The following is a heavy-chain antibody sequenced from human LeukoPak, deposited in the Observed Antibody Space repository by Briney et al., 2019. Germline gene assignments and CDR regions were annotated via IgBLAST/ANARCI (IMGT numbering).Heavy chain of an antibody. D-gene: IGHD3-10*01. V-gene: IGHV1-69*06. Sequence: SVKVSCKASGGTFSSYAISWVRQAPGQGLEWMGGIIPIFGTANYAQKFQGRVTITADKSTSTAYMELSSLRYEDTAVYYCALWFGELSAFDIWGQGTMVTVSS. J-gene: IGHJ3*02. CDR3: ALWFGELSAFDI. CDR2: IIPIFGTA. CDR1: GGTFSSYA.